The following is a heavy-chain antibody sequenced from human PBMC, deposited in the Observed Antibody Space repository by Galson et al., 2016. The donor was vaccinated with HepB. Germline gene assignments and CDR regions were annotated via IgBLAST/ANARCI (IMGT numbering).Heavy chain of an antibody. D-gene: IGHD1-26*01. V-gene: IGHV3-23*01. CDR2: IDPTGGRT. J-gene: IGHJ4*02. CDR3: AKDHRGELPEQFDY. Sequence: CAASGFTFNTYCMGWVRQAPGKGLEWVSGIDPTGGRTHYADSVQGRFTISRDNSKNTLYLQMNSLRAEDTAVYFCAKDHRGELPEQFDYWGQGTLVTVSS. CDR1: GFTFNTYC.